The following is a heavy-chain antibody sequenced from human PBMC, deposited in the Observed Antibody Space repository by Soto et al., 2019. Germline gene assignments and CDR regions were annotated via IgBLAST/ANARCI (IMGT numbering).Heavy chain of an antibody. D-gene: IGHD5-18*01. Sequence: QVQLVESGGGVVQPGRSLRLSCAASGFTFSSYGMHWVRQAPGKGLEWVAVIWYDGSNKYYADSVKGRFTISRDNSKNTLYQQMNSLRAEDTAVYYGAESGLGAGDTAMVDYWGQGTLVTVSS. J-gene: IGHJ4*02. V-gene: IGHV3-33*06. CDR1: GFTFSSYG. CDR2: IWYDGSNK. CDR3: AESGLGAGDTAMVDY.